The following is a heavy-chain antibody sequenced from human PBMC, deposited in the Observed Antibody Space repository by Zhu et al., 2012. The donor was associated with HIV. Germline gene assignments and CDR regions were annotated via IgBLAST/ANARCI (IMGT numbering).Heavy chain of an antibody. J-gene: IGHJ6*02. CDR2: IYHTGNT. CDR1: GGSISSGSFS. V-gene: IGHV4-30-2*01. CDR3: ARGVDGMDV. Sequence: QVQLQESGSGLVKPSQTLSLTCAVSGGSISSGSFSWSWIRQPPGKGLDWVGHIYHTGNTFYNPSLKSRVTLSVDRSKNHFSLKLTSVTAADTAVYYCARGVDGMDVWGQGTTVTVSS.